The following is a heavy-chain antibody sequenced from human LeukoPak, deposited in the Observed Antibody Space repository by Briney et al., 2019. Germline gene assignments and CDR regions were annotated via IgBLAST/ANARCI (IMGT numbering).Heavy chain of an antibody. D-gene: IGHD3-22*01. J-gene: IGHJ4*02. CDR1: GFTFSSSA. Sequence: GGSLRLSCAASGFTFSSSAMNWVRQAPGKGLEWVSYISSSSSTIYYADSVKGRFTISRDNAKNSLYLQMNSLRAEDTAVYYCARGAYYYEDWGQGTLVTVSS. CDR2: ISSSSSTI. V-gene: IGHV3-48*01. CDR3: ARGAYYYED.